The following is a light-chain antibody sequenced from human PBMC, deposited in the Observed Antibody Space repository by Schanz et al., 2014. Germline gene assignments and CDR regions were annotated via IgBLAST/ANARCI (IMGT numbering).Light chain of an antibody. CDR2: EGS. J-gene: IGLJ3*02. V-gene: IGLV2-14*01. CDR1: SSDVGGYNY. CDR3: SSYTSYATGV. Sequence: QSALTQPASVSGSPGQSITISCTGTSSDVGGYNYVSWYQQHPGKAPKLMIYEGSKRPSGVSNRFSGSKSGNTASLTISGLQAEDEADYYCSSYTSYATGVFGGGTKLTVL.